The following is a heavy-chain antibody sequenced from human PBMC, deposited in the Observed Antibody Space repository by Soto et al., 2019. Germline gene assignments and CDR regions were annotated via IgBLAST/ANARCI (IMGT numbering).Heavy chain of an antibody. V-gene: IGHV4-4*07. J-gene: IGHJ4*02. D-gene: IGHD3-16*02. Sequence: SETLSLTCTVSGDSLSTYYWSWIRQRAGERLEWIGRIHDTGRTNYNPSLKSRVTMSVDTSKNQFSLRVNSVTAADTAVYYCARESVSGTYRFDSWGQGTLVTVSS. CDR2: IHDTGRT. CDR1: GDSLSTYY. CDR3: ARESVSGTYRFDS.